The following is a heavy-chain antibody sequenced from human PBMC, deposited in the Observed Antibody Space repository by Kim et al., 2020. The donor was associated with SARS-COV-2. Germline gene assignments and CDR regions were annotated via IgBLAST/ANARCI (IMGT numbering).Heavy chain of an antibody. D-gene: IGHD5-18*01. J-gene: IGHJ5*02. CDR2: IKGDGSLK. Sequence: GGSLRLSCTASGFTFSNSWLSWVRQAPGKGLEWVANIKGDGSLKYYLDSVKGRFTISRDNAKNSLYLQMNSLRVDDTAIYYCATLGRSNSYSPWGQGTLVTVSS. CDR1: GFTFSNSW. CDR3: ATLGRSNSYSP. V-gene: IGHV3-7*01.